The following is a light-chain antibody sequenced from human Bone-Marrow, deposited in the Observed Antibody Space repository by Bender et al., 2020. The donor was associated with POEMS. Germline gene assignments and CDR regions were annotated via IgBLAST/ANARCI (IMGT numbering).Light chain of an antibody. CDR2: SSH. J-gene: IGLJ2*01. V-gene: IGLV1-44*01. CDR1: SSNVGGNP. Sequence: QSVLTQPPSASGSPGQTVTISCSGSSSNVGGNPVHWYQHLPGTAPKLLIYSSHRRPSEVPDRFSASTSGTSASLAITGLQAEDEADYYCQSYDSSLTAVVFGGGTKLTVL. CDR3: QSYDSSLTAVV.